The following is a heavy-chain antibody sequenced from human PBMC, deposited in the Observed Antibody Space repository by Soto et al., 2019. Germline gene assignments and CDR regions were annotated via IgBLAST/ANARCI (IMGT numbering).Heavy chain of an antibody. CDR3: ARHGTHLLIYYDSSGYYPDY. CDR1: GYSFTSYL. Sequence: GESLKLSCTGSGYSFTSYLIGWVRQMPGKGLEWMGIIYPGDSDTRYSPSFQGQVTISADKSISTAYLQWSSLKASDTAMYYCARHGTHLLIYYDSSGYYPDYWGQGTLV. V-gene: IGHV5-51*01. J-gene: IGHJ4*02. CDR2: IYPGDSDT. D-gene: IGHD3-22*01.